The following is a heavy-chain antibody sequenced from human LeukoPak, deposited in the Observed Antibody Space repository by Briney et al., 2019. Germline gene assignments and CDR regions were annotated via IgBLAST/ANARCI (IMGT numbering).Heavy chain of an antibody. Sequence: SVKVSCKASGGTFSSYAISWVRQAPGQGLEWMGRIIPILGIANYAQKFQGRVTITADKSTSTAYMELSSLRSEDTAMYCCARDPTVVTPSDYWGQGTLVTVSS. V-gene: IGHV1-69*04. J-gene: IGHJ4*02. CDR2: IIPILGIA. CDR3: ARDPTVVTPSDY. D-gene: IGHD4-23*01. CDR1: GGTFSSYA.